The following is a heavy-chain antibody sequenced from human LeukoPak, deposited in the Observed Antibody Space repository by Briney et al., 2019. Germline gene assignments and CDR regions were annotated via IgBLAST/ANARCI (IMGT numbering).Heavy chain of an antibody. CDR1: GGSISSGGYY. CDR2: IYYSGST. V-gene: IGHV4-31*03. CDR3: ARVPSSMVRGVIDY. Sequence: SQTLSLTCTVSGGSISSGGYYWSWIRQHPGKGLEWIGYIYYSGSTYYNPSLKSRVTISVDTSKNQFSLKLSSVTAADTAVYYCARVPSSMVRGVIDYWGQGTLSPSPQ. J-gene: IGHJ4*02. D-gene: IGHD3-10*01.